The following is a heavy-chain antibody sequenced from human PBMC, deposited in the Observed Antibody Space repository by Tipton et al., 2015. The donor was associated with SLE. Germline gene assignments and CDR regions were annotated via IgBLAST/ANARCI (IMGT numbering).Heavy chain of an antibody. D-gene: IGHD3-22*01. CDR3: ARQDGRVFYDSDEGAFDI. CDR1: GGSISSSSYY. Sequence: TLSLTCTVSGGSISSSSYYWGWIRQPPGKGLEWIGSIYYSGSSYYNPSLTSRVTISVDTSNSQFSLRLSSVTAADTAVYYCARQDGRVFYDSDEGAFDIWGQGTMITVSS. J-gene: IGHJ3*02. V-gene: IGHV4-39*01. CDR2: IYYSGSS.